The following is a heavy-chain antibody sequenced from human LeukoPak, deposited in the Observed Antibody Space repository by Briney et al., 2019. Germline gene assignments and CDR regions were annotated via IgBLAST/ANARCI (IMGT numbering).Heavy chain of an antibody. D-gene: IGHD6-13*01. V-gene: IGHV3-30*04. CDR2: ISYDGSNK. CDR3: ARDPYSSWYGLSPGY. Sequence: GRSLRLSCAASGFTFSSYAMHWVRQAPGKGLERVAVISYDGSNKYYADSVKGRFTISRDNSKNTLYLQMNSLRAEDTAVYYCARDPYSSWYGLSPGYWGQGTLVTVSS. J-gene: IGHJ4*02. CDR1: GFTFSSYA.